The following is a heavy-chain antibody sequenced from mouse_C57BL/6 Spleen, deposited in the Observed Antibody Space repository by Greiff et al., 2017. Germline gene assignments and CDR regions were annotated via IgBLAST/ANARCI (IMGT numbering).Heavy chain of an antibody. V-gene: IGHV1-54*01. CDR1: GYAFTNYL. CDR2: INPGSGGT. CDR3: AISTVVEGFAY. J-gene: IGHJ3*01. Sequence: QVQLKQSGAELVRPGTSVKVSCKASGYAFTNYLIEWVKQRPGQGLEWIGVINPGSGGTNYNEQFKGKATLTADKSSSTAYVQLSSLTSEDSAVYFCAISTVVEGFAYWGQGTLVTVSA. D-gene: IGHD1-1*01.